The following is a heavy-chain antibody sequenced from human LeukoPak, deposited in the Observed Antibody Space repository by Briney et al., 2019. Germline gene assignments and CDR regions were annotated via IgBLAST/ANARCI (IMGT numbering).Heavy chain of an antibody. CDR1: GFTFSAYN. CDR2: ISGSSIYI. V-gene: IGHV3-21*01. CDR3: ERGLYDSSGYYFDY. D-gene: IGHD3-22*01. Sequence: GGSLRLSCATSGFTFSAYNMNWVRQAPGKGLEWVSSISGSSIYINYADSVEGRFTISSDNAKNSLYLQMNSLRADDTAVYYCERGLYDSSGYYFDYWGQGTLVTVSS. J-gene: IGHJ4*02.